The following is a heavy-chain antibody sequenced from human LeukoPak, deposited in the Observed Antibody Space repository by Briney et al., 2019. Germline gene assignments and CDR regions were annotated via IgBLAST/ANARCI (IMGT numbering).Heavy chain of an antibody. Sequence: PGGSLRLSCAASGFSFNSYSMNWVRQAPGKGLEWVSYISSSGGPIYYADSVKGRSTISRDSAKNSLYLQMDSLRDDDTAVYYCARVKDCSGGSCYSSVDLWGQGTLVTVSS. CDR2: ISSSGGPI. D-gene: IGHD2-15*01. V-gene: IGHV3-48*02. J-gene: IGHJ5*02. CDR1: GFSFNSYS. CDR3: ARVKDCSGGSCYSSVDL.